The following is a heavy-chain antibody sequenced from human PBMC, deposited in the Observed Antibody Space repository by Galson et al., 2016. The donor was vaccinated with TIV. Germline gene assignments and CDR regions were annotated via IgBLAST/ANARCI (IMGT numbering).Heavy chain of an antibody. Sequence: SLRLSCAASEVAFSSYAMHWVRQAPGKGLEWVAAISYDGSNKYYAESVKGRFTISRDNSKDTLFLQMNSLRPEDTASYYCARVGYCNGGHGYFPVNHEDYGMDVWGQGTTVTVSS. CDR3: ARVGYCNGGHGYFPVNHEDYGMDV. V-gene: IGHV3-30-3*01. CDR1: EVAFSSYA. CDR2: ISYDGSNK. J-gene: IGHJ6*02. D-gene: IGHD2-15*01.